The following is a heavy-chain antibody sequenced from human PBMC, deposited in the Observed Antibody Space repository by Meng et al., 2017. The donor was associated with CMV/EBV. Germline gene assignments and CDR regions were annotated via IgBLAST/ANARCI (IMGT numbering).Heavy chain of an antibody. V-gene: IGHV4-4*07. CDR1: GGSISSYY. CDR3: ARGGLYYYDSSGHFDY. Sequence: VQLQGSGPGPVKPSETLSLTCTGSGGSISSYYWSWIRQPAGKGLEWIGRIYTSGSTNYNPSLKSRVTMSVDTSKNQFSLKLSSVTAADTAVYYCARGGLYYYDSSGHFDYWGQGTLVTVSS. D-gene: IGHD3-22*01. J-gene: IGHJ4*02. CDR2: IYTSGST.